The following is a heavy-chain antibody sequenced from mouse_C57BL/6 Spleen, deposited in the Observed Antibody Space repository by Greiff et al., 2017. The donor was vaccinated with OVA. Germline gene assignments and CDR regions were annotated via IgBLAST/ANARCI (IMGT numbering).Heavy chain of an antibody. CDR2: LRNKANGYTT. CDR3: AISTYYFDY. V-gene: IGHV7-3*01. CDR1: GFTFTDYY. J-gene: IGHJ2*01. Sequence: EVQLVESGGGLVQPGGSLSLSCAASGFTFTDYYMSWVRQPPGKALEWLGFLRNKANGYTTEYSASVKGRFTISRANSQSILYLQMKALRAEDSATYYCAISTYYFDYWGQGTTLTVSS.